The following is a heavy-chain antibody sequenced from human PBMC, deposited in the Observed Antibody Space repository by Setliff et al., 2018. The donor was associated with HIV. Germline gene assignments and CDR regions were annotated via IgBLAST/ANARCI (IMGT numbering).Heavy chain of an antibody. CDR3: ARKLRPGHGVDV. V-gene: IGHV3-7*01. Sequence: PGESLKISCAASGFTFNNYWMCWVRLAPGKGLEWVANIDQDGSEKNYVESVKGRFTISRDNAKGSASLQMNSLRAEDTAIYFCARKLRPGHGVDVWGQGTTVTVSS. D-gene: IGHD3-10*01. CDR1: GFTFNNYW. CDR2: IDQDGSEK. J-gene: IGHJ6*02.